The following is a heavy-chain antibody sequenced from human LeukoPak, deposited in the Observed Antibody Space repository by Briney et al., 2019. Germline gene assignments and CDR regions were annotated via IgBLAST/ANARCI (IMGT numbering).Heavy chain of an antibody. CDR3: AAGWVCSGGSCYYYFDY. J-gene: IGHJ4*02. D-gene: IGHD2-15*01. Sequence: SVKVSCKASGFAFTSSAMQWVRQARGQRLEWIGWIVVGSGNTNYAQKFQERVTITRDMSTSTAYMELSSLRSEDTAAYYCAAGWVCSGGSCYYYFDYWGQGTLVTVSS. CDR2: IVVGSGNT. V-gene: IGHV1-58*02. CDR1: GFAFTSSA.